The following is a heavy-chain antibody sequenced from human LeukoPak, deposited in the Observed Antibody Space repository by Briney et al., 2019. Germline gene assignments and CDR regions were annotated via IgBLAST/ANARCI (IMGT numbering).Heavy chain of an antibody. Sequence: GASVKVSCKASGYTFTGYYMHWVRQAPGQGLEWMGWINPNSGGTNYAQKFQGRVTMTRDTSISTAYMELSRLTSDDTAVYYCARGAITIFGVAHDFWGQGTLVTVS. D-gene: IGHD3-3*01. CDR2: INPNSGGT. CDR1: GYTFTGYY. V-gene: IGHV1-2*02. J-gene: IGHJ4*02. CDR3: ARGAITIFGVAHDF.